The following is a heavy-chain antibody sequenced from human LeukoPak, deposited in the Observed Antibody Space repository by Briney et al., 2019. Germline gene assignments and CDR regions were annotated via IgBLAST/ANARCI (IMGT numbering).Heavy chain of an antibody. V-gene: IGHV1-3*01. J-gene: IGHJ5*02. CDR1: GYTFTSYA. CDR3: ARDGEDSSGWYTWFDP. Sequence: ASVKVSCKASGYTFTSYAMHWVRQAPGQRLEWMGWINAGNGNTKYSQKFQGRVTITRDTSASTAYMELSSLRSEDTAVYYCARDGEDSSGWYTWFDPRGQGTLVTVSS. D-gene: IGHD6-19*01. CDR2: INAGNGNT.